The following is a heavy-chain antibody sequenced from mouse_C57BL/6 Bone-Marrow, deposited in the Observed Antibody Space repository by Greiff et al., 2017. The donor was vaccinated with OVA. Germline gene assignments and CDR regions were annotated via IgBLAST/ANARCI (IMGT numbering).Heavy chain of an antibody. J-gene: IGHJ2*01. D-gene: IGHD1-1*01. CDR3: AREEITTVVAHFDY. CDR2: INPNNGGT. Sequence: EVKLQQSGPELVKPGASVKISCKASGYTFTDYYMNWVKQSHGKSLEWIGDINPNNGGTSYNQKFKGKATLTVDKSSSTAYMELRSLTSEDSAVYYCAREEITTVVAHFDYWGQGTTLTVSS. CDR1: GYTFTDYY. V-gene: IGHV1-26*01.